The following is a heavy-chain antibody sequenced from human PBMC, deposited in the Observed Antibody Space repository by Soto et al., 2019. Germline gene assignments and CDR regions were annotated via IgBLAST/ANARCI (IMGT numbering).Heavy chain of an antibody. V-gene: IGHV3-23*01. J-gene: IGHJ4*02. CDR2: ISGSGGST. CDR1: GFTFSSFA. D-gene: IGHD5-18*01. Sequence: GGSLRLSCAASGFTFSSFAMTWVRQAPGKGLEWVSGISGSGGSTYYADSVKGRFTISRDNSKNTLYLQMNSLRAEDTAVYYCAKDWYSYGPLDYWGQGTLVTVSS. CDR3: AKDWYSYGPLDY.